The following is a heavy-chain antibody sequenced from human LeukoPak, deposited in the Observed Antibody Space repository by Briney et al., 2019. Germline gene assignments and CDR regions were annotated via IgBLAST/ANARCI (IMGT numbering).Heavy chain of an antibody. D-gene: IGHD3-10*01. CDR1: GGTFSSYA. Sequence: SVKDSCKASGGTFSSYAISWVRQAPGQGLEWMGRIIPIFGTANYAQKFQGRVTITTDESTSTAYMELSSLRSEDTAVYYCARVRGSGINFDYWGQGTLVTVSS. CDR2: IIPIFGTA. J-gene: IGHJ4*02. CDR3: ARVRGSGINFDY. V-gene: IGHV1-69*05.